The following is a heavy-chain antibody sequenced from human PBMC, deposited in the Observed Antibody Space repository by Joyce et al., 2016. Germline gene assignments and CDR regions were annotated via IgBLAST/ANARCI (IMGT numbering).Heavy chain of an antibody. D-gene: IGHD5-18*01. CDR3: VRDTAMATGYYYYGMDV. CDR2: IKPRSGST. CDR1: GYTLTNYY. V-gene: IGHV1-46*01. J-gene: IGHJ6*02. Sequence: QVQLVQSGAEVKKPGASVKVSCKASGYTLTNYYMHWVRQAPGQGLEWKGIIKPRSGSTNSEQKFQGRVTMTRDTSKSTVYMELSSLRSEDTAVYYCVRDTAMATGYYYYGMDVWGQGTTVTVSS.